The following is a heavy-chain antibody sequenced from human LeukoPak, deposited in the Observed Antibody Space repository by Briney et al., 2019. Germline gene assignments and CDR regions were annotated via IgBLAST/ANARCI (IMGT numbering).Heavy chain of an antibody. CDR1: GCSFTSYW. CDR2: IYPDDSDT. Sequence: GEALKIPCKGSGCSFTSYWIVWVRQMPGKGLEWMGIIYPDDSDTRYSPSFQGQVTISADKSISTAYLQWSSLKASDTAMYYCARLPKFWSGYYTAVHYYYYMDVWGKGTTVTVSS. D-gene: IGHD3-3*01. J-gene: IGHJ6*03. V-gene: IGHV5-51*01. CDR3: ARLPKFWSGYYTAVHYYYYMDV.